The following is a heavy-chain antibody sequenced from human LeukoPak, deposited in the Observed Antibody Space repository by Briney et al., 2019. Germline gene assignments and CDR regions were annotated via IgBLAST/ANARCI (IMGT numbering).Heavy chain of an antibody. Sequence: ASVKVSCKASGYTFTIYGISWVRQAPGQGLEWMGWISAYNGNTNYAQKLQGRVTMTTDTSTSTAYMELSSLRSEDTAVYYCATDLGYGDYLFGYWGQGTLVTVSS. D-gene: IGHD4-17*01. J-gene: IGHJ4*02. CDR2: ISAYNGNT. CDR1: GYTFTIYG. V-gene: IGHV1-18*01. CDR3: ATDLGYGDYLFGY.